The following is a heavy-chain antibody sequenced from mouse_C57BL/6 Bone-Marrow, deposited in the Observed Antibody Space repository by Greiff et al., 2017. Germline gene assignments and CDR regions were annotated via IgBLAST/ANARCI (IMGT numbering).Heavy chain of an antibody. D-gene: IGHD1-1*01. CDR1: GYTFTDYE. Sequence: VQLQQSGAELVRPGASVTLSCKASGYTFTDYEMHWVKQTPVHGLEWIGAIDPETGGTAYNQKFKGKAILTADKSSSTAYMELRSLTSEDSAVYYCTTTVVATYWYFDVWGTGTTVTVSS. J-gene: IGHJ1*03. CDR2: IDPETGGT. V-gene: IGHV1-15*01. CDR3: TTTVVATYWYFDV.